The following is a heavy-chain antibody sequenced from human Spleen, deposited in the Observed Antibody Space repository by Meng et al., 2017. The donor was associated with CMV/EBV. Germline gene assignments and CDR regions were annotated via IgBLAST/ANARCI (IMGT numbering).Heavy chain of an antibody. CDR2: IYYSGST. CDR1: GDSFSRGSYY. J-gene: IGHJ3*02. V-gene: IGHV4-61*01. D-gene: IGHD2-15*01. Sequence: SGDSFSRGSYYWGWVRQPPGKGLEWIGYIYYSGSTNYNPSLKSRVTISVDTSKNQFSLKLSSVTAADTAVYYCARGVVTNPNDAFDIWGQGTMVTVSS. CDR3: ARGVVTNPNDAFDI.